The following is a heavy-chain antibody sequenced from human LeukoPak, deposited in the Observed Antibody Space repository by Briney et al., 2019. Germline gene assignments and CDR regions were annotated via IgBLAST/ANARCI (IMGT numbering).Heavy chain of an antibody. J-gene: IGHJ5*02. CDR3: ARLLERFDP. V-gene: IGHV4-59*01. Sequence: PSETLSLTCAVYGGSLNGYYWSWIRQPPGKGLEWIGYIYYSGSTNYNPSLKSRVTISVDTSKNQFSLKLSSVTAADTAVYYCARLLERFDPWGQGTLVTVSS. CDR2: IYYSGST. CDR1: GGSLNGYY. D-gene: IGHD2-15*01.